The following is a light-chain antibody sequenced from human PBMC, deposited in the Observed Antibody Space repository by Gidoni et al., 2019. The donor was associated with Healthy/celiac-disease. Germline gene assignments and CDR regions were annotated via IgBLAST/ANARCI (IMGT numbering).Light chain of an antibody. Sequence: IVMTQSPDSLAVSLGERATINCKSSQSVLYSSNNKNYLAWYQQKPGQPPKLLIYWASTRESGVPDRFSGSGSGTDFTLTISSLQAEDVAVYYCQQYYSTPGTFXPXTKVDIK. CDR3: QQYYSTPGT. CDR2: WAS. V-gene: IGKV4-1*01. J-gene: IGKJ3*01. CDR1: QSVLYSSNNKNY.